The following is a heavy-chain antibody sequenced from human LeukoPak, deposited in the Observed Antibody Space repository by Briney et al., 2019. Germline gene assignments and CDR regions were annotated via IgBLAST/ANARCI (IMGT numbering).Heavy chain of an antibody. V-gene: IGHV6-1*01. CDR1: GDSVSSNSAA. Sequence: LSQTLSLTCAISGDSVSSNSAAWNWIRQSPSRGLEWLGRTCYRSKWYNDYAVSVKSRITINPDTSKNQFSLQLNSVTPEDTAVYYCARVIRIAAAGSVAFDIWGQGTMVTVSS. D-gene: IGHD6-13*01. CDR2: TCYRSKWYN. J-gene: IGHJ3*02. CDR3: ARVIRIAAAGSVAFDI.